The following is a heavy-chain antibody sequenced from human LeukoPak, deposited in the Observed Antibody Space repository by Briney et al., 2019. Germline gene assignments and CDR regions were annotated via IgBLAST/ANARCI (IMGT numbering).Heavy chain of an antibody. CDR1: GGSISSGDYY. J-gene: IGHJ6*02. CDR2: IYYSGST. CDR3: ARGRWNWNGWPIDGMDV. D-gene: IGHD1-1*01. V-gene: IGHV4-30-4*01. Sequence: SETLSLTCTVSGGSISSGDYYWSWIRQPPGKGLEWIGYIYYSGSTYYNPSLKSRVTISVDTSKNQFSLKLSSVTAADTAVYYCARGRWNWNGWPIDGMDVWGQGTTVTVSS.